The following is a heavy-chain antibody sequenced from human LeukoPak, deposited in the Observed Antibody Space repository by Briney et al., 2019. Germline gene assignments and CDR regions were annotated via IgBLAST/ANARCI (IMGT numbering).Heavy chain of an antibody. Sequence: PGGSLRLSCAASGFTFSSYAMTWVRQAPGKGLEWVSGISGSGGNTYYADSVKGRFTISRDNSKNSLYLQMNSLRTEDTAVYYCERDVRGSVTSYFYYYMDVWGKGTTVTVSS. J-gene: IGHJ6*03. V-gene: IGHV3-23*01. D-gene: IGHD5-18*01. CDR1: GFTFSSYA. CDR3: ERDVRGSVTSYFYYYMDV. CDR2: ISGSGGNT.